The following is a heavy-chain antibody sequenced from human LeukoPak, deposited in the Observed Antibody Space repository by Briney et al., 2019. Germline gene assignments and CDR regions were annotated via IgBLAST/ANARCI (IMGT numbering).Heavy chain of an antibody. CDR1: GDSVSSNSAA. CDR2: TYYRSKWYN. Sequence: SQTLSLTCAISGDSVSSNSAAWNWIRQSPSRGLEWLGRTYYRSKWYNDYAVSVKSRITINPDTSKNQFSLQLNSVTPEDTAVYYCARDHIVVVPAAGSMDVWGKGTTVTVSS. CDR3: ARDHIVVVPAAGSMDV. D-gene: IGHD2-2*01. V-gene: IGHV6-1*01. J-gene: IGHJ6*04.